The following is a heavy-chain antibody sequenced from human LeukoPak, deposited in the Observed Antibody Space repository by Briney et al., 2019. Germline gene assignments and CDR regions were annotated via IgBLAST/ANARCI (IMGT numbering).Heavy chain of an antibody. J-gene: IGHJ3*02. CDR2: IYYSGST. CDR3: ARRGIVGGAFDI. V-gene: IGHV4-39*01. D-gene: IGHD1-26*01. CDR1: GGSISSSSYY. Sequence: SSETLSLTYTVSGGSISSSSYYWGWIRQPPGKGLEWIGSIYYSGSTYYNPSLKSRVTISVDTSKNQFSLKLSSVTAADTAVYYCARRGIVGGAFDIWGQGTMVTVSS.